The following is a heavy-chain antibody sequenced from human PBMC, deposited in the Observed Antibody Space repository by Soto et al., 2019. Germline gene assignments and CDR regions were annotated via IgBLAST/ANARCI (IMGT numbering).Heavy chain of an antibody. CDR1: GYSFTSYW. Sequence: GESLKISCKGSGYSFTSYWIGWVRQMPGKGLEWMGIIYPGDSDTRYSPSFQGQVTISADKSISTAYLQWSSLKASDTAMYYCARPVTYYYDSSGYFGLGWFDPWGQGTLVTVS. CDR2: IYPGDSDT. V-gene: IGHV5-51*01. CDR3: ARPVTYYYDSSGYFGLGWFDP. J-gene: IGHJ5*02. D-gene: IGHD3-22*01.